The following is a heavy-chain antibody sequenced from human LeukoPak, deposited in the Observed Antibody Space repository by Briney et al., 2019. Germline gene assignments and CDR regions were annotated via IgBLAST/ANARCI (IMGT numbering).Heavy chain of an antibody. D-gene: IGHD1-14*01. J-gene: IGHJ4*02. CDR3: TRYNNDHFDY. CDR1: GFTFGGYG. Sequence: GGSLRLSCAGSGFTFGGYGMHWFRQTPGKGLEWVAVKGRFTISRDNSKNAMSVQMDDLRAEDTAVYYCTRYNNDHFDYWGQGTLVTVSS. V-gene: IGHV3-33*01.